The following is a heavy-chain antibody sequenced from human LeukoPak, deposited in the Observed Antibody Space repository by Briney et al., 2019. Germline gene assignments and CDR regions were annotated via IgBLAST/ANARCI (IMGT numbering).Heavy chain of an antibody. J-gene: IGHJ4*02. Sequence: SETLSLTCTVSGGSISSYYWSWIRQPPGKGLEWIGYIYYSGSTNYSPSLKSRVTISVDTSKNQFSLKLSSVTAADTAVYYCARGTLYDSSGQTFDYWGQGTLITVSS. CDR3: ARGTLYDSSGQTFDY. CDR2: IYYSGST. V-gene: IGHV4-59*01. D-gene: IGHD3-22*01. CDR1: GGSISSYY.